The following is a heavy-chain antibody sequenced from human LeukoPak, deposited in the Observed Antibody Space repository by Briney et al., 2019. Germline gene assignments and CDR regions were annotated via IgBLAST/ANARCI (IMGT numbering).Heavy chain of an antibody. CDR2: ISAYTGNT. J-gene: IGHJ5*02. CDR3: ARVVVVPAAIDWFDP. V-gene: IGHV1-18*01. CDR1: GYTFTSYG. Sequence: ASVKVSCKASGYTFTSYGISWVRRAPGQGLEWMGWISAYTGNTNCAQKLQGRVTMTTDTSTSTAYMELRSLRSDDTAVYYCARVVVVPAAIDWFDPWGQGTLVTVSS. D-gene: IGHD2-2*02.